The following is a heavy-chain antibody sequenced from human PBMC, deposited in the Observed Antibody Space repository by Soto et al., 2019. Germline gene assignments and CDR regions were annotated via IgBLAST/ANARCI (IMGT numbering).Heavy chain of an antibody. CDR1: GGSISSYY. Sequence: SETLSLTCTVSGGSISSYYWSWIRQPPGKGLEWIGYIYYSGSTNYNPSLKSRVTISVDTSKNQFSLKLSSVTAADTAVYYCARAPGYYYMDVWGQGTTVTVSS. V-gene: IGHV4-59*01. D-gene: IGHD2-2*01. J-gene: IGHJ6*03. CDR3: ARAPGYYYMDV. CDR2: IYYSGST.